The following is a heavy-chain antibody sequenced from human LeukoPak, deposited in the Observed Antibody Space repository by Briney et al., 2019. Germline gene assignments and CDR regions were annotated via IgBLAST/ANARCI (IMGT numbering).Heavy chain of an antibody. V-gene: IGHV3-11*01. Sequence: GGSLRLSCAASGFTFSDYYMSWIRQAPGKGLEWVSYISSSGSTIYYADSVKGRFTISRDNAKNSLYLQMNSLRAEDTAVYYCARNREYGSYYVDYWGGGTLVSVSS. CDR1: GFTFSDYY. D-gene: IGHD1-26*01. CDR2: ISSSGSTI. CDR3: ARNREYGSYYVDY. J-gene: IGHJ4*02.